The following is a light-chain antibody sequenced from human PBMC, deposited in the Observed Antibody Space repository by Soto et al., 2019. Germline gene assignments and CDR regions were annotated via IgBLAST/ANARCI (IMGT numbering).Light chain of an antibody. J-gene: IGLJ3*02. CDR1: SGSIASNY. CDR3: QSYDATNQV. Sequence: NFMLTQPHSVSESPGKTVSISCTRSSGSIASNYVQWYQQRPGSSSTTVIYEDNQRPSGVPYRFSGSIDSSSNSASLTISGLETEDEADYFCQSYDATNQVFGGGTKLTVL. V-gene: IGLV6-57*01. CDR2: EDN.